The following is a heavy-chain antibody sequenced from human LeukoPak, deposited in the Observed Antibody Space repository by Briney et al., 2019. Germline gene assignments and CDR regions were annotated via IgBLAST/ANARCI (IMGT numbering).Heavy chain of an antibody. CDR3: ARDGVVGATTRPVGALDI. CDR2: INWNGGST. V-gene: IGHV3-20*04. J-gene: IGHJ3*02. CDR1: GFTFDDYG. Sequence: GGSLRLSCAASGFTFDDYGMSWVRHAPGKGLEWVSGINWNGGSTGYADSVKGRFTISRDNAKSSLYLQMNSLRAEDTALYYCARDGVVGATTRPVGALDIWGQGTMVTVSS. D-gene: IGHD1-26*01.